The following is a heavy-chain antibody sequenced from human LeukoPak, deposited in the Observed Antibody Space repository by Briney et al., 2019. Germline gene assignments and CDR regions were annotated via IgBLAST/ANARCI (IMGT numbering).Heavy chain of an antibody. Sequence: PGGSLRLSCAASGFTFSNYGMTWVRQAPGKGLQWVSGINWNGGSTGYADSVKGRFTISRDNAKNSLYLQMNSLRAEDTALYYCARSYDSSGYYFSPGGYWGQGTLVTVSS. CDR3: ARSYDSSGYYFSPGGY. J-gene: IGHJ4*02. D-gene: IGHD3-22*01. CDR1: GFTFSNYG. CDR2: INWNGGST. V-gene: IGHV3-20*04.